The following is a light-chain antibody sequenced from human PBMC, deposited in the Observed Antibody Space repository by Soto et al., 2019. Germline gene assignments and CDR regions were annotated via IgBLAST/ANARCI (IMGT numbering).Light chain of an antibody. CDR1: QSISRT. CDR3: QQRST. V-gene: IGKV3-15*01. CDR2: GAS. J-gene: IGKJ1*01. Sequence: EILMTQSPATLSVSPGEGLTLSCRASQSISRTLACYHQRSGQAPRLLIYGASSRATGVPARFSGSGSGTEFTLTISSLQSEDFAVYYCQQRSTFGQGTKVDI.